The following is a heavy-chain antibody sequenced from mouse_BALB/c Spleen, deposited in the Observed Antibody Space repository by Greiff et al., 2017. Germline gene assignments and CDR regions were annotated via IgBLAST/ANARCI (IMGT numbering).Heavy chain of an antibody. V-gene: IGHV1-69*01. CDR3: TRYHFDY. CDR1: GYTFTDYW. CDR2: IYPSDSYT. J-gene: IGHJ2*01. Sequence: QVQLQQPGAELVMPGASVKMSCKASGYTFTDYWMHWVKQRPGQGLEWIGNIYPSDSYTNYNQKFKDKATLTVDKSSSTAYMQLSSPTSEDSAVYYCTRYHFDYWGQGTTLTVSS.